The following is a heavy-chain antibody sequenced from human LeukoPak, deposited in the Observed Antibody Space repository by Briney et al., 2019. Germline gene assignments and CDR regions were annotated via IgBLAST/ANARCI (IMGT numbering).Heavy chain of an antibody. CDR1: GGSFSGYY. V-gene: IGHV4-34*01. CDR2: INHSGST. Sequence: PSETLSLTCAVYGGSFSGYYWSWIRQPPGKGLEWIGEINHSGSTNYNPSLKSRVTISVDTSKNQFSLKLSSVTAADTAVYYCARSGRVWSGSPTHNWFDPCGQGTLVTVSS. D-gene: IGHD3-3*01. J-gene: IGHJ5*02. CDR3: ARSGRVWSGSPTHNWFDP.